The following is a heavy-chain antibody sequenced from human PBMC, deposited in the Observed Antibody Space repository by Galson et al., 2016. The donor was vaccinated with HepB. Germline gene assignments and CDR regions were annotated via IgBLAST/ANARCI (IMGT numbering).Heavy chain of an antibody. V-gene: IGHV3-13*01. D-gene: IGHD3-3*01. CDR3: ARACYDFVYGMDV. CDR2: IDAAGAT. CDR1: GFSFKNYD. J-gene: IGHJ6*02. Sequence: SLRLSCAASGFSFKNYDMHWVRQTTGKGLEWVSTIDAAGATYYLGSVTGRFAISRENAKNSLYLQMNSLRAEDTAIYYWARACYDFVYGMDVWGQGTTVTVSS.